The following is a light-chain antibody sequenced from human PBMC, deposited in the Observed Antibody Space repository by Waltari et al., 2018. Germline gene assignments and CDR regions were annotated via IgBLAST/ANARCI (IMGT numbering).Light chain of an antibody. CDR1: TSDVGGYKF. CDR3: ISYTSSTTWV. CDR2: EVS. V-gene: IGLV2-14*01. J-gene: IGLJ3*02. Sequence: QSALTQPASVSGSPGQSITLSCTGPTSDVGGYKFFSWYQQHPGKAPKLMIYEVSNRPSGVSNRFSGSKSGNTASLTISGLQAEDEADYYCISYTSSTTWVFGGGTSLTVL.